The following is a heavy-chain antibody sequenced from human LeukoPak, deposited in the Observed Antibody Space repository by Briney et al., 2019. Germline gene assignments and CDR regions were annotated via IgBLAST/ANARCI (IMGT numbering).Heavy chain of an antibody. J-gene: IGHJ4*02. Sequence: SETLSLTCAVSGASISSGYWWSWVRQAPGRGLEWIGEIYDMGSTNHNPSLKRRVTISVDKSKSQFSLNLNSVTGADTAVYYCARDDTGVIRGIRFHYWGQGTLVTVSS. D-gene: IGHD3-10*01. CDR3: ARDDTGVIRGIRFHY. V-gene: IGHV4-4*02. CDR2: IYDMGST. CDR1: GASISSGYW.